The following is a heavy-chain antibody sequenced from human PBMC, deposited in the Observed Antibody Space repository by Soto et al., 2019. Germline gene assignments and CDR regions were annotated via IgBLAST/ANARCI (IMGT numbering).Heavy chain of an antibody. CDR3: ARDSVRDQVKGDY. CDR1: GFTSSSYG. J-gene: IGHJ4*02. CDR2: IWYDGSNK. V-gene: IGHV3-33*01. Sequence: GGSLSLSCAAFGFTSSSYGMHWVRQASGKGLEWVAVIWYDGSNKYYADSVKGRFTISRDNSKNTLYLQMNSLRAEDTAVYYCARDSVRDQVKGDYWGQGTLVTVSS. D-gene: IGHD3-10*01.